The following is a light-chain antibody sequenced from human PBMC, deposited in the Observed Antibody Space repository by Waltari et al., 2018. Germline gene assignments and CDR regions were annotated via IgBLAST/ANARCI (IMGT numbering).Light chain of an antibody. J-gene: IGKJ1*01. Sequence: EIVLTQSPATLSLSPGERATLSCRASQTVTSYLAWYQQKPGQAPRLLIYNASNRANGIPARFSGSGSGTDFTPTISSLEPEDFAVYYCQQRSDWQFGQGTKVEIK. CDR2: NAS. CDR3: QQRSDWQ. CDR1: QTVTSY. V-gene: IGKV3-11*01.